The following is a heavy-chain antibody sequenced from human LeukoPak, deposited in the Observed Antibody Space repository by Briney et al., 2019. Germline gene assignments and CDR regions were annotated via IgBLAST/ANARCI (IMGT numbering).Heavy chain of an antibody. CDR3: ARGPSDSTSSDY. CDR2: VRPQNGGS. CDR1: GYSFTSYD. D-gene: IGHD2-2*01. V-gene: IGHV1-8*01. Sequence: ASVKVSCKTSGYSFTSYDVNWVRQAAGQGLEWIGWVRPQNGGSGYAQKFQDRVTMIRDTSTSTVYMEMKSLTFEDTAVYFCARGPSDSTSSDYWGQGTLVTVTS. J-gene: IGHJ4*02.